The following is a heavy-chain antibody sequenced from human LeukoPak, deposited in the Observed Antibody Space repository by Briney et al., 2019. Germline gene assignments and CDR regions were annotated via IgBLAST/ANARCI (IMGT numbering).Heavy chain of an antibody. CDR3: ARGTSLGNDGEYY. Sequence: ASVKVSSKASGGTFSSYAISWVRQAPGQGLEWMGRSIPIFGTANYAQKFQGTVTITTDESTSTAYMELSSLRSEDTAVYYCARGTSLGNDGEYYWGQGTLVTVSS. J-gene: IGHJ4*02. D-gene: IGHD1-1*01. CDR1: GGTFSSYA. V-gene: IGHV1-69*05. CDR2: SIPIFGTA.